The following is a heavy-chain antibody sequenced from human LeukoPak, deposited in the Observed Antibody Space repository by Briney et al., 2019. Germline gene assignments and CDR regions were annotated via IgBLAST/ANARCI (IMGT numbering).Heavy chain of an antibody. D-gene: IGHD6-13*01. Sequence: GASVKVSCKASGYTFTSYGISWVRQAPGQGLEWMGWISAYNGNTNYAQKLQGRVTMTTDTSASTAYMELRSLRSDDTAVYYCARNGAAAGNDYYYYGMDVWGQGTTVTVSS. CDR1: GYTFTSYG. CDR2: ISAYNGNT. J-gene: IGHJ6*02. V-gene: IGHV1-18*01. CDR3: ARNGAAAGNDYYYYGMDV.